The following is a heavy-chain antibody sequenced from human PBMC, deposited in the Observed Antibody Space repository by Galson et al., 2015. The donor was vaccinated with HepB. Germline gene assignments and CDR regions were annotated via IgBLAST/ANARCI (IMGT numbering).Heavy chain of an antibody. D-gene: IGHD5-18*01. CDR2: INPSGGST. CDR1: GYTFTSYY. J-gene: IGHJ4*02. Sequence: SVKVSCKASGYTFTSYYMHWVRQAPGQGLEWMGIINPSGGSTSYAQKFQGRVTMTRDTSTSAVYMELSSLRSEDTAMYYCARPAFPTAMVPYYFDYWGQGTLVTVSS. CDR3: ARPAFPTAMVPYYFDY. V-gene: IGHV1-46*01.